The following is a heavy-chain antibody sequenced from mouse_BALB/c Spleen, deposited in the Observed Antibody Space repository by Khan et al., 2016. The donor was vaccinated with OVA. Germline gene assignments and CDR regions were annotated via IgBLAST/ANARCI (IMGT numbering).Heavy chain of an antibody. D-gene: IGHD1-1*01. CDR1: GYSFTGYF. CDR3: TRIYRSDFDY. CDR2: INPHIGET. J-gene: IGHJ2*01. V-gene: IGHV1-20*02. Sequence: VQLQQSGPELVRPGASVKISCKASGYSFTGYFMNWVMQSHGKSLEWIGRINPHIGETFYNQRVKDKATLTVDESSSTAHMELRSLASEDSAVYYCTRIYRSDFDYWGQGTTLTVSS.